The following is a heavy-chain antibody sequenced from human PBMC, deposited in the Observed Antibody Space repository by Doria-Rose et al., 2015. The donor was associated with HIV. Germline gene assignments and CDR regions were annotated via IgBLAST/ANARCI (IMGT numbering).Heavy chain of an antibody. Sequence: EVQLVESGGGLVRPGGSLRLSCATSGFTFSSHRINWVRQAPGKELEWVSSISSTSAYINYADSVRCRFTISRDNARNSLYLQMDSLRAEDTAIYYCATGVTLDYWGQGTLVTVSS. D-gene: IGHD3-10*01. V-gene: IGHV3-21*01. CDR1: GFTFSSHR. CDR3: ATGVTLDY. CDR2: ISSTSAYI. J-gene: IGHJ4*02.